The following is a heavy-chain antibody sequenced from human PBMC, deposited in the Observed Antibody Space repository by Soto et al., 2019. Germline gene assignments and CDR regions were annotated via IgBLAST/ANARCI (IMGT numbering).Heavy chain of an antibody. J-gene: IGHJ3*01. D-gene: IGHD1-7*01. Sequence: EVQLLESGGGLVQPGGSLRLSCAGSGFTFSSYAMDWVRQAPGKGLEWVSAISGSGGSTYYADSVKGRFPISRDNSKNTLYLQMNSLRAEDTAVYYCAKSPNSITGTTFFFSWGQGTMVTVSS. CDR1: GFTFSSYA. V-gene: IGHV3-23*01. CDR3: AKSPNSITGTTFFFS. CDR2: ISGSGGST.